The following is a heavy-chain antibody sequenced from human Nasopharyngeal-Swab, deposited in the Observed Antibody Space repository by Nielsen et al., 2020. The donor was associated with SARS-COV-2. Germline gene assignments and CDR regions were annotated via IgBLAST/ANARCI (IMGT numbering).Heavy chain of an antibody. CDR1: GFTFDDYA. J-gene: IGHJ4*02. D-gene: IGHD6-6*01. V-gene: IGHV3-9*01. Sequence: SLKISCAASGFTFDDYAMHWVRQAPGKGLEWVSGISWNSGSMGYADSVKGRFTISRDNAKNSLYLQMNSLRAEDTALYYCAKERGGSSTGFYFDYWGQGTLVTVSS. CDR2: ISWNSGSM. CDR3: AKERGGSSTGFYFDY.